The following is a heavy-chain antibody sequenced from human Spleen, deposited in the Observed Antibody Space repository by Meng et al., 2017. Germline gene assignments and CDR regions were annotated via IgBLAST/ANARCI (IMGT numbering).Heavy chain of an antibody. CDR1: GGSISSGGYY. Sequence: QGQLQEPGPGLVKPSQPLSLTCTVSGGSISSGGYYWSWIRQPPGKGLEWIGEINHSGSTNYNPSLESRATISVDTSQNNLSLKLSSVTAADSAVYYCARGPTTMAHDFDYWGQGTLVTVSS. CDR3: ARGPTTMAHDFDY. CDR2: INHSGST. J-gene: IGHJ4*02. V-gene: IGHV4-61*03. D-gene: IGHD4-11*01.